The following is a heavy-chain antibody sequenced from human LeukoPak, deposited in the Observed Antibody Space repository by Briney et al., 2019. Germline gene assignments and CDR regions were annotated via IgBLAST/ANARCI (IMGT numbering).Heavy chain of an antibody. CDR2: IYYTGST. CDR1: GDSVGSGSYY. V-gene: IGHV4-61*01. Sequence: PSETLSLTCTVSGDSVGSGSYYWSWIRQPPGKGLEWFGYIYYTGSTNYNPSLKSRLTISVDTSKNQFSLKLSSVTAADTAVYYCARLTRRSGNYFENWGQGTLVTVSS. D-gene: IGHD1-1*01. J-gene: IGHJ4*02. CDR3: ARLTRRSGNYFEN.